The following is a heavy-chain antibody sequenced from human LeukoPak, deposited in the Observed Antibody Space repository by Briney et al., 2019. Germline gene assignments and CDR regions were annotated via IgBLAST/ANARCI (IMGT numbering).Heavy chain of an antibody. J-gene: IGHJ5*02. D-gene: IGHD6-13*01. CDR1: GGSISSSSYY. CDR3: ARQKRGTPVAAAWFDP. V-gene: IGHV4-39*07. Sequence: SETLSLTCTVSGGSISSSSYYWGWIRQPPGKGLEWIGSIYYSGSTYYNPSLKSRVTISVDTSKNQFSLKLSSVTAADTAVYYCARQKRGTPVAAAWFDPWGQGTPVTVSS. CDR2: IYYSGST.